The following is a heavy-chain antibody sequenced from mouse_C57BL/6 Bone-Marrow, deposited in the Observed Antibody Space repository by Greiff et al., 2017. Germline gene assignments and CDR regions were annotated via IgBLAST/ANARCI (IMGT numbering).Heavy chain of an antibody. CDR1: GYTFTSYW. CDR2: IYPSDSET. J-gene: IGHJ3*01. V-gene: IGHV1-61*01. Sequence: QVQLQQPGAELVRPGSSVKLSCKASGYTFTSYWMDWVKQRPGQGLEWIGNIYPSDSETHYNQKFKDKATLTVDKSSSTAYMQLSSLTSEDAAVYYCARDYDYYGPGWFAGWGKGTLVTVSA. D-gene: IGHD2-4*01. CDR3: ARDYDYYGPGWFAG.